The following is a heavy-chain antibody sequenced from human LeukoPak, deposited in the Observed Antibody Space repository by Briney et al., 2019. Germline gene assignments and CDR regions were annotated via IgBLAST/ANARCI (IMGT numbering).Heavy chain of an antibody. J-gene: IGHJ4*02. Sequence: GASVKVSCKTSAYTFTGYYIHWVRQAPGQGLGWMGWISANNGNANYAQKLQGRVTMTRDTSTSTAYMELRSLRSDDTAVYYCARDVSHRLFYDSSGYYILFDYWGQGTLVTVSS. CDR3: ARDVSHRLFYDSSGYYILFDY. D-gene: IGHD3-22*01. CDR2: ISANNGNA. CDR1: AYTFTGYY. V-gene: IGHV1-18*04.